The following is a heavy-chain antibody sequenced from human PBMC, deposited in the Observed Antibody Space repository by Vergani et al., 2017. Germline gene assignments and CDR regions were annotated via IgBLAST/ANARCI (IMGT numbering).Heavy chain of an antibody. Sequence: QVQLVESGGGVVQPGRSLRLSCAASGFTFSDSAMHWVRQAPGKGLEWVTVTWYDGSNKYYADSVKGRFTISRDNSKNTLYLQMNSLRADDTAVYYWVRDARDCRSINWPPRYYFDYWGQGTLVTVSS. J-gene: IGHJ4*02. V-gene: IGHV3-33*01. CDR1: GFTFSDSA. CDR2: TWYDGSNK. CDR3: VRDARDCRSINWPPRYYFDY. D-gene: IGHD2-2*01.